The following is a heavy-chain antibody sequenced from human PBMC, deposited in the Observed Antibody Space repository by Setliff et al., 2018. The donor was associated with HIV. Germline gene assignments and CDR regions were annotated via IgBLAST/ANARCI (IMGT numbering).Heavy chain of an antibody. Sequence: GGSLRLSCAASGFTFSSYGMHWVRQAPGKGLEWVSYISSSSSTIYYADSVKGRFTISRDNAKNSLYLQMNSLRAEDTAVYYCATLLPLDYTHHLEIDYWGQGTLVTVAS. CDR2: ISSSSSTI. CDR1: GFTFSSYG. V-gene: IGHV3-48*04. J-gene: IGHJ4*02. CDR3: ATLLPLDYTHHLEIDY. D-gene: IGHD3-10*01.